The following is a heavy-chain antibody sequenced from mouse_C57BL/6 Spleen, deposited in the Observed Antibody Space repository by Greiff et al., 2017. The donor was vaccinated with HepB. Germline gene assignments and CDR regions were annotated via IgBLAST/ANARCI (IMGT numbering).Heavy chain of an antibody. CDR1: GYTFTSYW. CDR3: ARRGDYDTFDY. CDR2: IYPSDSET. V-gene: IGHV1-61*01. D-gene: IGHD2-4*01. Sequence: QVQLKQPGAELVRPGSSVKLSCKASGYTFTSYWMDWVKQRPGQGLEWIGNIYPSDSETHYNQKFKDKATLTVDKSSSTAYMQLSSLTSEDSAVYYCARRGDYDTFDYWGQGTTLTVSS. J-gene: IGHJ2*01.